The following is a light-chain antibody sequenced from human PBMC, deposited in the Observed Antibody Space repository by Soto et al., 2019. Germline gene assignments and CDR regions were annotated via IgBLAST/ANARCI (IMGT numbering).Light chain of an antibody. Sequence: IVLTQSPATLSLSPGERATLSCRASQSVDRRLAWYQQKPGQAPSLLIFDASNRATAVPARFSGGGSGTDFTLTISSLEPEDFAVYYCQQRNDWRRGTFGQGTRLEI. CDR1: QSVDRR. CDR2: DAS. CDR3: QQRNDWRRGT. V-gene: IGKV3-11*01. J-gene: IGKJ5*01.